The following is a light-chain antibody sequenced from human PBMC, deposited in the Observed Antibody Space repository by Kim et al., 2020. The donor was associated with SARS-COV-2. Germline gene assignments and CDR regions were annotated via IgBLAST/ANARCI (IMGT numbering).Light chain of an antibody. CDR1: QSVSSSY. Sequence: LSPGERATLSCRASQSVSSSYLAWYQQKPGQAPRLLIYGASSRATGIPDRLSGSGSGTDFTLTISRLEPEDFAVYYCQQYVSLITFGQGTRLEIK. V-gene: IGKV3-20*01. CDR3: QQYVSLIT. CDR2: GAS. J-gene: IGKJ5*01.